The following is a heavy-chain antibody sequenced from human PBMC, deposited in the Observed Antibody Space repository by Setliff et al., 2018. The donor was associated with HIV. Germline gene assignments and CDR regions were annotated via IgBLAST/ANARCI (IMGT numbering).Heavy chain of an antibody. D-gene: IGHD1-1*01. V-gene: IGHV3-23*01. CDR3: ASARIPTGGTSTSLDF. J-gene: IGHJ4*02. CDR1: GFPFRVYA. Sequence: HPGGSLRLSCAASGFPFRVYAMSWVRLSPRRGLEWVSSMTGSGETTFYADSVKGRFTISRDDSKNTLFLQLNTLRPEDTAVYYCASARIPTGGTSTSLDFWGQGALVTVSS. CDR2: MTGSGETT.